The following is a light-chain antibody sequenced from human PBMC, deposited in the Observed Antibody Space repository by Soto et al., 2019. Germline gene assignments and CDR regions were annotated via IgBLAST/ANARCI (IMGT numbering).Light chain of an antibody. V-gene: IGLV2-11*01. Sequence: QSALTQPRSVSGSPGQSVTISCTGSSSDVGGYNFVSWYQQHPGKAPKVLVYDVSQRPSGVPDRFSGSKSGDTASLTISGLQGEDEAYYYCCSYAGSYSLLVFGGGTKVTVL. CDR3: CSYAGSYSLLV. J-gene: IGLJ2*01. CDR2: DVS. CDR1: SSDVGGYNF.